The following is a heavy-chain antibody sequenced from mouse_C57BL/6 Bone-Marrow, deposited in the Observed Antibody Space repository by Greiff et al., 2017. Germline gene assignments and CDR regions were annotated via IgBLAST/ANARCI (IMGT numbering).Heavy chain of an antibody. V-gene: IGHV1-82*01. D-gene: IGHD3-2*02. Sequence: QVQLQQSGPELVKPGASVKISCKASGYAFSSSWMNWVKQRPGKGLEWIGRIYPGDGDTTYNGKFKGKATLTVDKSSSTAYMLLSSLTSEDSAVYFCARQLRPTWFAYWGQGTLVTVSA. CDR3: ARQLRPTWFAY. CDR1: GYAFSSSW. CDR2: IYPGDGDT. J-gene: IGHJ3*01.